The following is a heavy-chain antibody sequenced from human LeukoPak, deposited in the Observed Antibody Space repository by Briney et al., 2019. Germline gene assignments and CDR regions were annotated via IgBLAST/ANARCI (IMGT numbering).Heavy chain of an antibody. Sequence: SETLSLTCSVSGGSISNYYWSWIRQPAGKGLEWIGRIYTSGSTNYNPSPKSRVTMSVDTSKNQFSLKLSSVTAADTAVYYCARGSIAVPRYFDYWGQGTLVTVSS. CDR1: GGSISNYY. V-gene: IGHV4-4*07. CDR2: IYTSGST. J-gene: IGHJ4*02. CDR3: ARGSIAVPRYFDY. D-gene: IGHD6-19*01.